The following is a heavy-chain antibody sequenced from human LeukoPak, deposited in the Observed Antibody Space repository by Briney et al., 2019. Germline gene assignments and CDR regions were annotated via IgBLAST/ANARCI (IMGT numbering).Heavy chain of an antibody. Sequence: GGSLRLSCAASGFTFSSYAMSWVRQAPGKGLEWVSAISGSGGSTYYADSVKGRFTISRDNSKNTLYLQMNSLRAEDTAVYYCAKAGNYYGSGSYYGFFDYWGQGTLVTVSS. CDR3: AKAGNYYGSGSYYGFFDY. D-gene: IGHD3-10*01. CDR2: ISGSGGST. V-gene: IGHV3-23*01. CDR1: GFTFSSYA. J-gene: IGHJ4*02.